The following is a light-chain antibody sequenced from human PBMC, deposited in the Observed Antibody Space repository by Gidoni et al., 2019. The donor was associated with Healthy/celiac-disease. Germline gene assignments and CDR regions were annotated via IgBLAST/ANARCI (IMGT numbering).Light chain of an antibody. J-gene: IGKJ1*01. CDR1: QSISSY. CDR3: QQSYSTPWT. CDR2: AAS. V-gene: IGKV1-39*01. Sequence: DIHMTQSPSSLSASVGDRVTITRRASQSISSYLNWYQQKPGKAPKLLIYAASSLQSGVPSRFSGSGSGTDFTLTISSLQPEDFATYYCQQSYSTPWTFGQGTKVEIK.